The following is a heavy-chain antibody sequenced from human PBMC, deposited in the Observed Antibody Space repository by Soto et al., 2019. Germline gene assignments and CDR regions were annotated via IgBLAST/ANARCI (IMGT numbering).Heavy chain of an antibody. CDR3: ARDCSIILVVHGY. Sequence: GGSLSLSCAASGFTFGSYAMHWVRQAPGKGLEWVSFISYDGSNKYYADSVNGRFTISRDNSKNKLYLHMISLRAEDTAVFYCARDCSIILVVHGYWGQGTLVTVSS. D-gene: IGHD3-22*01. CDR2: ISYDGSNK. CDR1: GFTFGSYA. V-gene: IGHV3-30-3*01. J-gene: IGHJ4*02.